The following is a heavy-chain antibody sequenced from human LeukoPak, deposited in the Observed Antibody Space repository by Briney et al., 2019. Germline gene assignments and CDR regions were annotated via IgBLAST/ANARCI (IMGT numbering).Heavy chain of an antibody. CDR1: GNYW. Sequence: GGSLRLSCAASGNYWMHWVRQVPGKGLVWVSHINSDGSWTSYADSVKGRFTISKDNAKNTVYLQMNSLRAEDTAVYYCVSFYETYWGRGTLVTVSS. CDR2: INSDGSWT. J-gene: IGHJ4*02. V-gene: IGHV3-74*01. D-gene: IGHD2/OR15-2a*01. CDR3: VSFYETY.